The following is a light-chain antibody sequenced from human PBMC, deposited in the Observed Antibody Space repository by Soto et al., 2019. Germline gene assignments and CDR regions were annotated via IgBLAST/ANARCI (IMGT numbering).Light chain of an antibody. Sequence: QSVLTQPPSASGTPGQTVTVSCSGSSSNIGSYTVNWYQQLPGTAPTLVIYSNHHRPSGVPDRFSASKAGTSASLAISGLQAEEEAYYYCAAWDDSLNGSVFGSGTQLTVL. CDR3: AAWDDSLNGSV. CDR1: SSNIGSYT. J-gene: IGLJ7*01. V-gene: IGLV1-44*01. CDR2: SNH.